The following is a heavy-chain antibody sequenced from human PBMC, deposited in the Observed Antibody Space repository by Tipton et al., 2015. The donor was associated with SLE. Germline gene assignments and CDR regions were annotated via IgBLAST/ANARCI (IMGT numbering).Heavy chain of an antibody. Sequence: TLSLTCTVSGGSISSAGYYWSWIRQHPGKGLEWIGYIYYSGSTYYNPSLKSRVTISVDTSKNQFSLKLSSVTAADTAVYYCARDLRGGMGYYYYMDVWGKGTTVTVSS. CDR3: ARDLRGGMGYYYYMDV. J-gene: IGHJ6*03. CDR1: GGSISSAGYY. D-gene: IGHD1-26*01. CDR2: IYYSGST. V-gene: IGHV4-31*03.